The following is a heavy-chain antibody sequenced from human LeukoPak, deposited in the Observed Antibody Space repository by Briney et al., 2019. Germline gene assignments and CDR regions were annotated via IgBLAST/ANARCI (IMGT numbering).Heavy chain of an antibody. CDR2: ISSSSSYI. V-gene: IGHV3-21*01. Sequence: GGSLRLSCAASGFTFCSYSMNWVRQAPGKGLEWVSFISSSSSYIYYADSVKGRFTISRDNAKNSLYLQMNSLRAEDTAVYYCAREGRAVAFDYWGQGPLVTVPS. J-gene: IGHJ4*02. CDR3: AREGRAVAFDY. D-gene: IGHD6-19*01. CDR1: GFTFCSYS.